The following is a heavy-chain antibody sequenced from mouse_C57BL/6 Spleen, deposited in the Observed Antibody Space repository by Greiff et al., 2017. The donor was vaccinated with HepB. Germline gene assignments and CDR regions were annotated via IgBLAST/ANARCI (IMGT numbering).Heavy chain of an antibody. V-gene: IGHV14-1*01. CDR2: IDPEDGDT. CDR3: TTDYYGSSYETY. Sequence: VHVKQSGAELVRPGASVKLSCTASGFNIKDYYMHWVKQRPEQGLEWIGRIDPEDGDTEYAPKFQGKATMTADTSSNTAYLQLSSLTSEDTAVYYCTTDYYGSSYETYWGQGTLVTVSA. J-gene: IGHJ3*01. D-gene: IGHD1-1*01. CDR1: GFNIKDYY.